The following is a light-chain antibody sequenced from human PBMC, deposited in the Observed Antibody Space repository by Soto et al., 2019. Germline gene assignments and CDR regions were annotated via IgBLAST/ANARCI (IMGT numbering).Light chain of an antibody. Sequence: EIVMTQSPATLSVSPGERATLSCRASQSVSSNLAWYQQKPGQAPRLLIYGASTRATVIPAGFSGSGSGTEFTLTISSLQSEEFAVYYCQQYNSYSYTFGQGTRLEIK. CDR1: QSVSSN. CDR2: GAS. V-gene: IGKV3-15*01. J-gene: IGKJ5*01. CDR3: QQYNSYSYT.